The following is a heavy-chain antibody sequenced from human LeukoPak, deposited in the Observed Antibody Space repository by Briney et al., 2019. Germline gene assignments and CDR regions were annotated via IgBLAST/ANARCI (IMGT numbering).Heavy chain of an antibody. Sequence: ASVKVSCKASGYTFTTYGISWVRQAPGQGLEWMGWISGYNGNTHYAQKLQGRVTMTTDTSTSTAYMELSRLRSDDTAVYYCARVDDRGHYYDSSGPRKLFDYWGQGTLVTVSS. V-gene: IGHV1-18*01. CDR3: ARVDDRGHYYDSSGPRKLFDY. CDR2: ISGYNGNT. CDR1: GYTFTTYG. J-gene: IGHJ4*02. D-gene: IGHD3-22*01.